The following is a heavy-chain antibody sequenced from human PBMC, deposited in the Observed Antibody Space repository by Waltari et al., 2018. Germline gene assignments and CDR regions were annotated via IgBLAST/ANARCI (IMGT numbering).Heavy chain of an antibody. Sequence: EVQLLESGGGLVQPGGSLRLSCAASGFTFSSYAMSWVRQAPGKGLEWVSAISGSGGSTYYADSVKGRFTISRDNSKNTLYLQMNSLRAEDTAVYYCAKDPPNGKHISNDRERYWGQGTLVTVSS. CDR2: ISGSGGST. D-gene: IGHD3-22*01. J-gene: IGHJ4*02. V-gene: IGHV3-23*01. CDR3: AKDPPNGKHISNDRERY. CDR1: GFTFSSYA.